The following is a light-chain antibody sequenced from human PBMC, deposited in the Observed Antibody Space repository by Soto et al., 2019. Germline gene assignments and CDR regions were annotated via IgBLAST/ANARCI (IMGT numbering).Light chain of an antibody. J-gene: IGKJ4*01. V-gene: IGKV3-15*01. CDR2: GXS. Sequence: DIVVPHSRATLSVAPGERVTFSRRASQGVSXKLAPYENQPGQAPRLVISGXSTGATGSPARLSGSGSGTEFTLTISSLQSEDCAIYYCQQYHTGTITFGGGTKVDIK. CDR3: QQYHTGTIT. CDR1: QGVSXK.